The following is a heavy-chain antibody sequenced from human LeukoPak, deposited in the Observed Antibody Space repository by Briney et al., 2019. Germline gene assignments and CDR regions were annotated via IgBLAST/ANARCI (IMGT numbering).Heavy chain of an antibody. CDR3: AKDQRYMVRGSPFDY. V-gene: IGHV3-23*01. CDR1: GFTFSSYA. Sequence: GGSLRLSCAASGFTFSSYAMSWVRQAPGKGLEWVSAISGSGGSTYYADSVKGRFTISRDNSKNTLYLQMNSLRAADTAVYYCAKDQRYMVRGSPFDYWGQGTLVTVSS. J-gene: IGHJ4*02. CDR2: ISGSGGST. D-gene: IGHD3-10*01.